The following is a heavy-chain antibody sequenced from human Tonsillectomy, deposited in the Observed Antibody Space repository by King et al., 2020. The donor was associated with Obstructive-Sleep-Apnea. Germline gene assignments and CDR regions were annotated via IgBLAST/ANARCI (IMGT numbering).Heavy chain of an antibody. CDR1: GYTFIGYY. J-gene: IGHJ4*02. Sequence: QLVQSGAEVKKPETSVKISCRASGYTFIGYYMHLVRQAPGQGLEWMGWVNPNNGDTNYAQKFQGRVTMTRDTSINTAYMEMSRLRYDDTAVYFCAALSCFQTAWGPNYWGQGTLVTVSS. D-gene: IGHD3-16*01. V-gene: IGHV1-2*02. CDR2: VNPNNGDT. CDR3: AALSCFQTAWGPNY.